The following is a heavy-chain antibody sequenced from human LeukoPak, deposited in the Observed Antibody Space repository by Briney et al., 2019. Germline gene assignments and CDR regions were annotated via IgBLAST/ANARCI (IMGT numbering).Heavy chain of an antibody. CDR3: ARTPRYYYDSSGPFDY. D-gene: IGHD3-22*01. V-gene: IGHV5-51*01. J-gene: IGHJ4*02. CDR1: GYRFTSYW. Sequence: GESLKISCKGSGYRFTSYWIGWLRQMPGKGLEWMGIIYPGDSDTRYSPSFQGQVTISADKSISTAYLQWSSLKASDTAIYYRARTPRYYYDSSGPFDYGGQATLVTV. CDR2: IYPGDSDT.